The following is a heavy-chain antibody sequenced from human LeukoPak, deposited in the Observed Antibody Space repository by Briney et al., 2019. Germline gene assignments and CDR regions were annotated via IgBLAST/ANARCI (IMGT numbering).Heavy chain of an antibody. CDR1: GGSFSGYY. V-gene: IGHV4-59*01. J-gene: IGHJ4*02. CDR3: ARISGQLVFDY. D-gene: IGHD6-13*01. Sequence: SETLSLTCVVSGGSFSGYYWNWIRQSPGKGLEWIGYIYYGGSTNYNPSLKSRVTISVDTSKNQFSLKLSSVTAADTAVYYCARISGQLVFDYWGQGTLVTVSS. CDR2: IYYGGST.